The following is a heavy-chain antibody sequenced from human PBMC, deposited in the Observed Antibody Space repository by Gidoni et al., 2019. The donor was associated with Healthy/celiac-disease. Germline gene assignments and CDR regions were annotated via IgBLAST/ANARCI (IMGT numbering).Heavy chain of an antibody. D-gene: IGHD3-22*01. V-gene: IGHV3-23*01. CDR3: AKDSGGTMIVDTAFDI. CDR1: GFTFSSYA. J-gene: IGHJ3*02. CDR2: ISGSGGST. Sequence: EVQLLESGGGLVQPGGSLRLSCAASGFTFSSYAMSWVRQAPGKGLEWVSAISGSGGSTYYADSVKGRFTISRDNSKNTLYLQMNSLRAEDTAVYYCAKDSGGTMIVDTAFDIWGQGTMVTVSS.